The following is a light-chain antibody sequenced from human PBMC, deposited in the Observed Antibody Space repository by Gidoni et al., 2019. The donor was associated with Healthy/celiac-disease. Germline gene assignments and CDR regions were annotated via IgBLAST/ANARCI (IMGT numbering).Light chain of an antibody. CDR2: GKN. V-gene: IGLV3-19*01. Sequence: SSELTQDPAVSVALGQTVRITCQGDSLRSYYASWYQQKTGQAPVLVIYGKNNRPSGIPDRFSGSSSGNTASLTITGAQAEDEADYYCNSRDSSGNHQVVFGGGTKLTV. J-gene: IGLJ2*01. CDR3: NSRDSSGNHQVV. CDR1: SLRSYY.